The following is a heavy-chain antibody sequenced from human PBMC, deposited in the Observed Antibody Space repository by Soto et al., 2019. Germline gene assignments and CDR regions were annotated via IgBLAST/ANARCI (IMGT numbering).Heavy chain of an antibody. J-gene: IGHJ4*02. CDR2: ISSSGDST. D-gene: IGHD4-17*01. Sequence: GGSLRLSCVASGFSFSSYAMNWVRQAPGKGLEWVSRISSSGDSTYYADSVKGRFTISRDNSKNTLYLQMNSLRAEDTAVYYCANRRDYLSSSLDYWGQGTLVTVSS. V-gene: IGHV3-23*01. CDR1: GFSFSSYA. CDR3: ANRRDYLSSSLDY.